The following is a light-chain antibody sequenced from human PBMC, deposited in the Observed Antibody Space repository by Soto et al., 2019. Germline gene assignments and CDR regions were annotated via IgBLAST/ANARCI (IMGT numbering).Light chain of an antibody. V-gene: IGKV1-5*03. CDR2: KAS. CDR3: QQYNSFPYT. J-gene: IGKJ2*01. Sequence: DIQMTQSPSTLSASVGDRVTITCRASQSISNWLAWYQQKPGKAPKLLIYKASSLESGVPSRFSGSGSGTEFTLTISSLQPDDFATYYCQQYNSFPYTFGQGTKLEIK. CDR1: QSISNW.